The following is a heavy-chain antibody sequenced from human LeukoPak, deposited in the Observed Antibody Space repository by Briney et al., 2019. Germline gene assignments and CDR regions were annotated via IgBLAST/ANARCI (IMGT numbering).Heavy chain of an antibody. J-gene: IGHJ4*02. Sequence: SETLSLTCTVSGGSISSISYYWGWIRQPPGKGLEWIGNIYYSGSTYYNLSLKSRVTISIDTSKNQFSLKLSSVTAADTAVYYCARRNRGRFDYWGQGTLVTVSS. D-gene: IGHD2/OR15-2a*01. V-gene: IGHV4-39*01. CDR2: IYYSGST. CDR1: GGSISSISYY. CDR3: ARRNRGRFDY.